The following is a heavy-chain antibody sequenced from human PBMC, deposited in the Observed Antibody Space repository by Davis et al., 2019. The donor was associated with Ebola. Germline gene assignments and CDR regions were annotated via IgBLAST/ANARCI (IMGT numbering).Heavy chain of an antibody. CDR2: IWYDGSNK. Sequence: GESLKIACAASGFTFSSYGMHWVRQAPGKGLEWVAVIWYDGSNKYYADSVKGRFTISRDNSKNTLYLQMNSLRAEDTAVYYCASNDPRGYSYGYYYFDYWGQGTLVTVSS. CDR1: GFTFSSYG. CDR3: ASNDPRGYSYGYYYFDY. D-gene: IGHD5-18*01. J-gene: IGHJ4*02. V-gene: IGHV3-30*19.